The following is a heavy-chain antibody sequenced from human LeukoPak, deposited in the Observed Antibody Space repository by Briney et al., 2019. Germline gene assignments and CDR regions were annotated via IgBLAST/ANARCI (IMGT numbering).Heavy chain of an antibody. CDR1: SGSLSNYY. D-gene: IGHD5-18*01. CDR2: INHNGGT. CDR3: VRSYNYGPLL. Sequence: MASETLSLTCAVYSGSLSNYYWSWIRQSPDKGLVWIGEINHNGGTNYNPSLKSRVTISVDTSNNQVSLKLGSVTAADTAVYYCVRSYNYGPLLWGQGTTVTVSS. J-gene: IGHJ6*02. V-gene: IGHV4-34*01.